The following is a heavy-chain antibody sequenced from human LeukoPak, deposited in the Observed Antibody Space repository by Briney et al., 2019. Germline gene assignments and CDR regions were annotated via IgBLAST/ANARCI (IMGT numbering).Heavy chain of an antibody. CDR2: IDGSGRT. Sequence: SETLSLTCTVSGGSIRTYYWNWIRQPAGKGLEWIGRIDGSGRTTFSPSLRSRVTMSVDSSKSQISLNLNSVTAADTAMYYCARSPLSSSGWYRADYWGQGTLVTVSS. CDR3: ARSPLSSSGWYRADY. J-gene: IGHJ4*02. V-gene: IGHV4-4*07. CDR1: GGSIRTYY. D-gene: IGHD6-19*01.